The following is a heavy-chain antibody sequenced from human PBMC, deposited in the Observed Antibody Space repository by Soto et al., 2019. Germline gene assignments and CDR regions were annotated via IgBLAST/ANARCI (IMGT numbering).Heavy chain of an antibody. D-gene: IGHD2-15*01. CDR1: GGSISSGGYY. V-gene: IGHV4-31*03. Sequence: PSETLSLTCTVSGGSISSGGYYWNWIRQHPGKGLEWIGYFYYSGSTYYNPSLKSRVTISVDTSKNQFSLRLNSVTPADTAVYYCARLDCSGGAFYSWQGYFDYWGRGTLVTVSS. J-gene: IGHJ4*02. CDR3: ARLDCSGGAFYSWQGYFDY. CDR2: FYYSGST.